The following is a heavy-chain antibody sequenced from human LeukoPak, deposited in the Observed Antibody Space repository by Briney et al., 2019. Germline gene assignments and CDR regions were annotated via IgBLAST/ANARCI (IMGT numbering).Heavy chain of an antibody. Sequence: PSETLSLTCTVSGGSISSYYWSWIRQPAGKGLEWIGRIYTSGSTNYNPSLKSRVTMSVDTSKNQFSLKLSSVTAADTAVYYCAREGTTGTADWFDPWGQGTLVTVSS. CDR3: AREGTTGTADWFDP. CDR1: GGSISSYY. V-gene: IGHV4-4*07. CDR2: IYTSGST. D-gene: IGHD1-1*01. J-gene: IGHJ5*02.